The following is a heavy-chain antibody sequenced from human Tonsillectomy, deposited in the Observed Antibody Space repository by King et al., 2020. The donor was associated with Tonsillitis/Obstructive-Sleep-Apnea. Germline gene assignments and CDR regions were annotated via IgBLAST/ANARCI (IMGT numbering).Heavy chain of an antibody. Sequence: VQLVESGGGLVQPGGSLRLSCAASGFTFSDHYMDWVRQAPGKGLEWVGRTRNKASSYSTEYAASVKARLTIAKDDSKNSLYLKVNTLRTDDTAVYYCARVSGSYYLDYWGQGTLVTVSS. CDR2: TRNKASSYST. CDR3: ARVSGSYYLDY. V-gene: IGHV3-72*01. D-gene: IGHD1-26*01. J-gene: IGHJ4*02. CDR1: GFTFSDHY.